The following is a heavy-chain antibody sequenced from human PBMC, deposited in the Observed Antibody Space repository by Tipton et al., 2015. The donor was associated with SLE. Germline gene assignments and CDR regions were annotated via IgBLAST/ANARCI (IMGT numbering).Heavy chain of an antibody. Sequence: TLSLTCAVYGGSFRGYYWSWIRQPPGKGLEWIGEISHSGSTNYNPSLKSRVTISVDTSKNQFSLKLSSVTAADTAMYYCARGHSGYDYATFDIWGQGTMVTVSS. CDR3: ARGHSGYDYATFDI. V-gene: IGHV4-34*01. J-gene: IGHJ3*02. D-gene: IGHD5-12*01. CDR1: GGSFRGYY. CDR2: ISHSGST.